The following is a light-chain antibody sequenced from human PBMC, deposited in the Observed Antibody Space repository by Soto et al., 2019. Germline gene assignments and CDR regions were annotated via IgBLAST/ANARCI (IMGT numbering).Light chain of an antibody. CDR2: GAS. CDR3: QQYNDWPRT. Sequence: ILMTQSPATLSVSPGERATLSSRASQSVSSNLAWYQQKPGQGPRLLIYGASTRATGIPARFSGSGSGTEFTLTISSLQSEDFAVYFCQQYNDWPRTFGQGTKVEIK. V-gene: IGKV3-15*01. J-gene: IGKJ1*01. CDR1: QSVSSN.